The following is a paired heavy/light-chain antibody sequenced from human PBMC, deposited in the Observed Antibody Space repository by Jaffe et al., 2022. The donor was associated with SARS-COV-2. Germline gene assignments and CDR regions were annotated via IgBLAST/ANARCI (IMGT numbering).Heavy chain of an antibody. V-gene: IGHV4-39*01. D-gene: IGHD6-6*01. CDR3: ARSYFEYSNSGLSTWFDY. CDR2: IYYTGGT. Sequence: QLQLQESGPGLVKPSETLSLTCTVSGGSISSNNYYWGWIRQPPGKGLEWIGNIYYTGGTYYNPSLKSRLTISVHTSKIQFSLRLSSVTAADTAVYFCARSYFEYSNSGLSTWFDYWGQGTLVTVSS. CDR1: GGSISSNNYY. J-gene: IGHJ4*02.
Light chain of an antibody. J-gene: IGLJ1*01. CDR3: QSADSSGTYV. CDR2: KDT. CDR1: ALPKQY. V-gene: IGLV3-25*03. Sequence: SYELTQPPSVSVSPGQTARITCSGDALPKQYAYWYQQKPGQAPVVVIYKDTGRPSGIPERFSGSSSGTTVTLTISGVQAEDEADYYCQSADSSGTYVFGTGTKVTVL.